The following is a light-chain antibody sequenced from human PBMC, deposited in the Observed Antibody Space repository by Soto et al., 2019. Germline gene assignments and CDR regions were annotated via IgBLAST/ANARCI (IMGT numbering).Light chain of an antibody. CDR1: SSDVGAYNF. Sequence: QSVLTQPASVSGSPGESITISCTGTSSDVGAYNFVSWYQQDPGKAPKLMIYDVSSRPSGVSNRFSGSKSGHTASLTISGLQAEDEADDYCSSYTSSSTYVFGTGTKVTVL. CDR3: SSYTSSSTYV. V-gene: IGLV2-14*01. J-gene: IGLJ1*01. CDR2: DVS.